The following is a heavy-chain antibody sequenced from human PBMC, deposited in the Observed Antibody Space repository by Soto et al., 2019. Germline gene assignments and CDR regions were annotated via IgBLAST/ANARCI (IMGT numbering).Heavy chain of an antibody. V-gene: IGHV4-39*01. J-gene: IGHJ6*02. Sequence: PSETLSLTCTVSGGSISSSSYYWGWIRQPPXKGLEWIGSIYYSGSTYYNPSLKSRVTISVDTSKNQFSLKLSSVTAADTAVYYCASLAAAGPYYYYGMDVWGQGTTVTVSS. CDR3: ASLAAAGPYYYYGMDV. D-gene: IGHD6-13*01. CDR2: IYYSGST. CDR1: GGSISSSSYY.